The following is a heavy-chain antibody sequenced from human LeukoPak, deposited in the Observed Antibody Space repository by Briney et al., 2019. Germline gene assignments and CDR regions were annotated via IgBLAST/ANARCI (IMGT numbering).Heavy chain of an antibody. CDR2: INPNSGGT. Sequence: GASVKVSCKASGYTFTGYYIHWVRQAPGQGLEWMGWINPNSGGTKYAQKFQGRVTMTRDTSISTAYMELSRLRSDDTAVYYCASLGGGWYYDSEAFDIWGQGTMVTVSS. V-gene: IGHV1-2*02. CDR1: GYTFTGYY. D-gene: IGHD3-22*01. J-gene: IGHJ3*02. CDR3: ASLGGGWYYDSEAFDI.